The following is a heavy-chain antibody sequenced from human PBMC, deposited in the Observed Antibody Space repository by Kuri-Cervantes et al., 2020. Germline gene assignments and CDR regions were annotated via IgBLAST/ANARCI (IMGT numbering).Heavy chain of an antibody. CDR1: GGSISSSSYY. D-gene: IGHD6-19*01. CDR2: IYYSGST. V-gene: IGHV4-39*07. J-gene: IGHJ5*02. Sequence: SETLSLTCTVSGGSISSSSYYWGWIRQPPGRGLEWIGSIYYSGSTYYNPSLKSRATISVDTSKNQFSLKLSSVTAAGTAVYYCARDISSGWYGWFDPWGQGTLVTVSS. CDR3: ARDISSGWYGWFDP.